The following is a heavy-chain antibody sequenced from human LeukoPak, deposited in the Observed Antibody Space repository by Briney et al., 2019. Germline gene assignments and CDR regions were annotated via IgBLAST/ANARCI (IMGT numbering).Heavy chain of an antibody. CDR2: IYYSGST. CDR3: ASSPTYCSGGSCYRAPPYYYGMDV. J-gene: IGHJ6*02. Sequence: SETLSLTCTVSGGSISSGGYYWSWVRQHPGKGLEWIVYIYYSGSTYYNPSLKSRVTISVDTSKNQFSLKLSSVTAADTAVYYCASSPTYCSGGSCYRAPPYYYGMDVWGQGTTVTVSS. D-gene: IGHD2-15*01. CDR1: GGSISSGGYY. V-gene: IGHV4-31*03.